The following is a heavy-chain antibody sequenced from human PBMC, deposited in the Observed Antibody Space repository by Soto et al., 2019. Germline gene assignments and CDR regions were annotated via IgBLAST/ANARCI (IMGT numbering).Heavy chain of an antibody. CDR3: ARDGVAAGNINFDY. CDR2: ISGGNGNT. D-gene: IGHD6-25*01. CDR1: GYIFTKSA. Sequence: AAVKVSCKACGYIFTKSAMHWVLQAPGQRLEGMGWISGGNGNTKYSPKLQDRVTITRDTYASTAYMELSSLRSEDTALYYCARDGVAAGNINFDYWGQGTLVTVSS. V-gene: IGHV1-3*01. J-gene: IGHJ4*02.